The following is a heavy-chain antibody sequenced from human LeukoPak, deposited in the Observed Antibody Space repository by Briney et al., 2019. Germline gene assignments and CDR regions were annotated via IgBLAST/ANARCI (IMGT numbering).Heavy chain of an antibody. J-gene: IGHJ3*02. CDR3: ARVDVGAFDI. V-gene: IGHV3-48*03. Sequence: PGGSLRLSCAASGFTFSSYEMNWVRQAPGKGLEWVSYISSSSSTIYYADSVKGRFTISRDNAKNSLYLQMNSLRAEDTAVYYCARVDVGAFDIWGQGTMVTVSS. CDR2: ISSSSSTI. CDR1: GFTFSSYE. D-gene: IGHD1-26*01.